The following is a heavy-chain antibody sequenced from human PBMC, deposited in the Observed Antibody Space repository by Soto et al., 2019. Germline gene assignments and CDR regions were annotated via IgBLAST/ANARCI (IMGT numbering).Heavy chain of an antibody. Sequence: VQLVESGGGLVKPGGSLRLSCAASGFPFSSYSMNWVRQAPGKGLEWVSSISSSSYIYYADSLQARFTISRDNAKNSLYLQMNSLRAEDTAVYYCARGPPMATITFFAYWGQGTLVTVSS. CDR2: ISSSSYI. J-gene: IGHJ4*02. CDR3: ARGPPMATITFFAY. CDR1: GFPFSSYS. V-gene: IGHV3-21*01. D-gene: IGHD5-12*01.